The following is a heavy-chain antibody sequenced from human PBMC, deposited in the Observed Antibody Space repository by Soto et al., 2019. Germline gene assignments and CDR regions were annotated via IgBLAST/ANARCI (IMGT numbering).Heavy chain of an antibody. CDR2: INAGNGNT. CDR1: GYTFTSYA. Sequence: QVQLVQSGAEVKKPGASVKVSCKASGYTFTSYAMHWVRQAPGQRLEWMGWINAGNGNTKYSQKFQGRVTITRDTAASTAYMELSSMRSEDTAVYYCARGPGGPDGPGDYWGQGTLVSVSS. CDR3: ARGPGGPDGPGDY. V-gene: IGHV1-3*01. J-gene: IGHJ4*02. D-gene: IGHD2-15*01.